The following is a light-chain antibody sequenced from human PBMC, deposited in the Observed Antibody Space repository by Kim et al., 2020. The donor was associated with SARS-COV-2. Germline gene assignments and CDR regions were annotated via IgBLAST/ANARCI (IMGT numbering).Light chain of an antibody. Sequence: LSPGERATLSCRASQSISSDLAWYQQNPGLPPRLLIYDASNGATGIPARFSGSGSGTDFTLTISSLEPEDFAVYYCQQRSSWPRTFGQGTKVDIK. CDR1: QSISSD. J-gene: IGKJ1*01. V-gene: IGKV3-11*01. CDR3: QQRSSWPRT. CDR2: DAS.